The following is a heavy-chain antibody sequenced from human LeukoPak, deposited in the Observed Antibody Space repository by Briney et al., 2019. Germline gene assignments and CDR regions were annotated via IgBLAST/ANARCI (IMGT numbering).Heavy chain of an antibody. D-gene: IGHD3-10*01. Sequence: GGSLRLSCAASGLTVSSNYMSWVRQAPGMGLEWVSVIYASGSAYYTDSVKGRFTISRDNSKNTLYLQMNSLRVEDTAVYYCARDFGSYNFAMDVWGQGTTVTISS. CDR3: ARDFGSYNFAMDV. V-gene: IGHV3-66*01. J-gene: IGHJ6*02. CDR1: GLTVSSNY. CDR2: IYASGSA.